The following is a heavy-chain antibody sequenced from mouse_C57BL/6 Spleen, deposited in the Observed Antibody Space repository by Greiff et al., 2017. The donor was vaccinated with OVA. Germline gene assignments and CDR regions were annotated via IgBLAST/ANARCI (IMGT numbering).Heavy chain of an antibody. CDR1: GYTFTSYD. D-gene: IGHD5-1*01. J-gene: IGHJ3*01. CDR2: IYPRDGSN. CDR3: ARESTGFAY. Sequence: VQLQQSGPELVKPGASVKLSCKASGYTFTSYDINWVKPRPGQGLEWIGWIYPRDGSNKYNEKFQGKATMTVDTSSSTAYMELSSLTSEDSAVYYCARESTGFAYWGQGTLVTVSA. V-gene: IGHV1-85*01.